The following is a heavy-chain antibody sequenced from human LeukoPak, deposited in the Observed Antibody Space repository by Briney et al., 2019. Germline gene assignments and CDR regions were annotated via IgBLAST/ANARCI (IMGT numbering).Heavy chain of an antibody. CDR2: ISSSSYI. J-gene: IGHJ1*01. D-gene: IGHD3-22*01. V-gene: IGHV3-21*01. CDR1: GFTFSSYS. Sequence: GGSLRLSCAASGFTFSSYSMNWVRQAPGKGLEWVSSISSSSYIYYADSVKGRFTISRDNAKNSLYLQMNSLRAEDTAVYYCARVPRGYDSSGYYNPRYFQHWGQGTLVTVSS. CDR3: ARVPRGYDSSGYYNPRYFQH.